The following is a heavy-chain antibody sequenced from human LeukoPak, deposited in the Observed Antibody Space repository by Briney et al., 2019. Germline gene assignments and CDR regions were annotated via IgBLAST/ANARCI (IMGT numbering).Heavy chain of an antibody. CDR2: IYYSGST. D-gene: IGHD6-19*01. CDR3: ARDRGIAVAAVWYSDL. J-gene: IGHJ2*01. V-gene: IGHV4-59*01. Sequence: SETLSLICAVYGGSFSGYYWSWIRQPPGKGLEWIGYIYYSGSTNYNPSLKSRVTISVDTSKNQFSLKLSSVTAADTAVYYCARDRGIAVAAVWYSDLWGRGTLVTVSS. CDR1: GGSFSGYY.